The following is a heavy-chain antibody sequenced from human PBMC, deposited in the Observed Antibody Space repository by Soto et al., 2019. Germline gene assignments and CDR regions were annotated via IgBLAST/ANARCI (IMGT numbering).Heavy chain of an antibody. CDR3: VRDAQNYWCVDV. CDR1: GFTFTNYW. CDR2: INRDGSST. V-gene: IGHV3-74*01. D-gene: IGHD2-8*02. Sequence: GGSLRLSCAASGFTFTNYWIHWVRQAPGKGLVWVSRINRDGSSTNYADSVKGRFTISRGNAKNTVDLQMNSLRAEDTAEYYGVRDAQNYWCVDVWGKGTTVTVSS. J-gene: IGHJ6*04.